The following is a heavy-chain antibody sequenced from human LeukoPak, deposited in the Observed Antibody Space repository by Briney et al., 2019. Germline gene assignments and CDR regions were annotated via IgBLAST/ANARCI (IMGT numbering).Heavy chain of an antibody. J-gene: IGHJ4*02. CDR3: ARDNGAAAGN. V-gene: IGHV3-53*01. CDR1: GFTVSNNY. CDR2: IYSGGST. D-gene: IGHD6-13*01. Sequence: TGGSLRLSCAASGFTVSNNYMSWVRQAPGKGLEWVSVIYSGGSTFYSDSVKGRFTISRDNSKNTLYLQMNSLRAKDTAVYYCARDNGAAAGNWGQGTLVTVSS.